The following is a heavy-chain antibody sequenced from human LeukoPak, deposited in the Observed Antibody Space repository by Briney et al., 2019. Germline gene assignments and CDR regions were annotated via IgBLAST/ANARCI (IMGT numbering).Heavy chain of an antibody. CDR3: ARVHYYDSSGHLGDY. V-gene: IGHV4-30-4*01. Sequence: SETLSLTCTVSGGSISSGDYYWRWIRQPPGKGLEWIGYIYYRGSTYYNPSLKSRVTISVDTSKNQFSLKLSSVTAADTAVYYCARVHYYDSSGHLGDYWGQGTLVTVSS. CDR1: GGSISSGDYY. CDR2: IYYRGST. D-gene: IGHD3-22*01. J-gene: IGHJ4*02.